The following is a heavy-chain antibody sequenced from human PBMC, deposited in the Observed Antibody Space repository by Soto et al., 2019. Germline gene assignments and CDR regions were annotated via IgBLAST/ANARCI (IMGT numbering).Heavy chain of an antibody. J-gene: IGHJ5*02. CDR3: AKGDNLGPKTGYAFDP. CDR1: GDTVSSNTAS. CDR2: TYFRSKWYN. D-gene: IGHD5-12*01. V-gene: IGHV6-1*01. Sequence: SQTLSLTCAISGDTVSSNTASWNWIRQSPSRGLEWLGRTYFRSKWYNDYAVSVKSRIIINPDTSNNQFSLQLNSVTPEDTAVYFCAKGDNLGPKTGYAFDPWGQGIMVTVSS.